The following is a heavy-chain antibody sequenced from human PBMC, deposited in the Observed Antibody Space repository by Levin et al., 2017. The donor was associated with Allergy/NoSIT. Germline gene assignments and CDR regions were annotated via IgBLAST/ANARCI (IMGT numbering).Heavy chain of an antibody. Sequence: LSLTCAASGFTFSSYEMNWVRQAPGKGLEWVSYISSSGSTIYYADSVKGRFTISRDNAKNSLYLQMNSLRAEDTAVYYCARAEAVVVVPAASLLISHYYGMDVWGQGTTVTVSS. CDR3: ARAEAVVVVPAASLLISHYYGMDV. D-gene: IGHD2-2*01. CDR2: ISSSGSTI. CDR1: GFTFSSYE. J-gene: IGHJ6*02. V-gene: IGHV3-48*03.